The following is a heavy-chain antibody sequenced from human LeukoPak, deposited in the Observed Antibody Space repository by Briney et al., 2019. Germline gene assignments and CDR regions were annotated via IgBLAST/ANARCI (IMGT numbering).Heavy chain of an antibody. J-gene: IGHJ5*02. Sequence: SETLSLTCGVAGGSFRGYYWTWIRQAPGKGLEWIGRIYTSGSTNYNPSLKSRVTMSVDTSKNQFSLKLSSVTAADTAVYYCARGGVTPLWFGEISGWFDPWGQGTLVTVSS. V-gene: IGHV4-4*07. CDR1: GGSFRGYY. CDR3: ARGGVTPLWFGEISGWFDP. CDR2: IYTSGST. D-gene: IGHD3-10*01.